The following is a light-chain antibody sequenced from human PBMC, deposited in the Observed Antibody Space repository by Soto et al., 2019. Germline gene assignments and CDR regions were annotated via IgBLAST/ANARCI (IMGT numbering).Light chain of an antibody. V-gene: IGLV2-14*01. CDR2: EVK. CDR3: SSYTSSSTRV. CDR1: SSDVGGHDY. J-gene: IGLJ2*01. Sequence: QSVLTQPASVSGSLGQSITISCTGTSSDVGGHDYVSWYQQHPGKAPKLIIHEVKSRPSGASNRFSASKSGNTACLTISVPQAEDEVDYYCSSYTSSSTRVFGGGTKLTVL.